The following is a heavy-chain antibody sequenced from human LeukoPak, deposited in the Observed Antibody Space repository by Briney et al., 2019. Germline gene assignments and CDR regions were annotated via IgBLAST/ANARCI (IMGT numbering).Heavy chain of an antibody. J-gene: IGHJ4*02. CDR2: IIPIFGTA. V-gene: IGHV1-69*06. Sequence: SVKVSCKASGGTFSNYAISWVRQAPGQGLEWMGGIIPIFGTANYAQKFQGRVTITADKSTNTAYMELSSLRSEDTAVYYCASFDYYDSSGEFDYWGQGTLVTVSS. CDR1: GGTFSNYA. D-gene: IGHD3-22*01. CDR3: ASFDYYDSSGEFDY.